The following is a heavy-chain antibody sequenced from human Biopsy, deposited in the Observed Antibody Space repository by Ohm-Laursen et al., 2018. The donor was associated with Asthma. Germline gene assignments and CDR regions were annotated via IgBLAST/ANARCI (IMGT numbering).Heavy chain of an antibody. V-gene: IGHV1-18*01. CDR3: ARAVDYSHYYGIDV. J-gene: IGHJ6*02. CDR2: ISVYNGNT. Sequence: SVKVSCKTSGYTFNSAGITWVRQAPGQGLERMGWISVYNGNTKVAQELQDRVTMITDTSTSTAYMELRSLRSDDTAVYFCARAVDYSHYYGIDVWGQGTTVTVS. D-gene: IGHD3-10*01. CDR1: GYTFNSAG.